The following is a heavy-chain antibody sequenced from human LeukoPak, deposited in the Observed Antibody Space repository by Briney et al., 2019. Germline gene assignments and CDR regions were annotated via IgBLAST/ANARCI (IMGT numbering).Heavy chain of an antibody. J-gene: IGHJ4*02. CDR2: ISTSGTTI. Sequence: GGSLRLSCAASGFTFSSYEMNWVRQAPGKGLEWVSYISTSGTTIYYADSVKGRFTISRDNAKNSLDLQMNSLRAEDTAVYYCARSGHYDYVWRSYRVFDYWGQGTLVTVSS. CDR3: ARSGHYDYVWRSYRVFDY. D-gene: IGHD3-16*02. CDR1: GFTFSSYE. V-gene: IGHV3-48*03.